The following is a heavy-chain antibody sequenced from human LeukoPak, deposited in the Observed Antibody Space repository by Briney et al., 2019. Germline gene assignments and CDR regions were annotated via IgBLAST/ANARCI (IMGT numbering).Heavy chain of an antibody. CDR2: IYHSGST. V-gene: IGHV4-30-2*01. J-gene: IGHJ4*02. D-gene: IGHD3-16*02. Sequence: SQTLSLTCAVSGGSISSGGYSWSWIRQPPGKGLEWIGYIYHSGSTYYNPSLKSRVTISVDRSKNQFSLKLSSVTAADTAVYYCARSSVWGSYRYMEIDYWGQGTLVTVSS. CDR3: ARSSVWGSYRYMEIDY. CDR1: GGSISSGGYS.